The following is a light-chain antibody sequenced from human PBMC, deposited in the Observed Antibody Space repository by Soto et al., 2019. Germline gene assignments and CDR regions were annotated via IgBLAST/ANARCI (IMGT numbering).Light chain of an antibody. V-gene: IGKV3-20*01. CDR1: QSVSSSF. CDR3: QQYGDSPRT. Sequence: EIVLTQSPGTLSLSPGERATLSCRASQSVSSSFLAWYQQKPGQAPRLLIYGASSRATDIPDRFSGSGSGTEFTLPISRLEPEDFAVYYCQQYGDSPRTFCQGTRVEI. CDR2: GAS. J-gene: IGKJ1*01.